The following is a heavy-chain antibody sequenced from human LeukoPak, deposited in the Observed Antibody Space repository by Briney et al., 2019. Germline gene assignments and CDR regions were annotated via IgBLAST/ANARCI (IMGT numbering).Heavy chain of an antibody. Sequence: SETLSLTCTVSGDSISSSSYHWGWIRQPPGKGLEWIGSIYYSGSTYFHPSLKSRVTISVDTSKNQFSLRLSSVTAADKAVYYCARHGAAAGIFAFLYYFDYWGQGTLVTVSS. D-gene: IGHD6-13*01. CDR1: GDSISSSSYH. V-gene: IGHV4-39*01. J-gene: IGHJ4*02. CDR3: ARHGAAAGIFAFLYYFDY. CDR2: IYYSGST.